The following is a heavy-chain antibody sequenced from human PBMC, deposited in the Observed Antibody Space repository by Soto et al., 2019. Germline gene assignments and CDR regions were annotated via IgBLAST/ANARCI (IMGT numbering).Heavy chain of an antibody. V-gene: IGHV1-69*13. CDR2: IIPIFGTA. CDR3: ARDRCSCSDYYPYWFDP. D-gene: IGHD3-22*01. J-gene: IGHJ5*02. CDR1: GGTFSSYA. Sequence: SVKVSCKASGGTFSSYAITWVRQAPGQGLEWMGGIIPIFGTANYAQKFQARVTTTADESTSTAYMELSSLRSEDTAVYYCARDRCSCSDYYPYWFDPWGQGTLVTVSS.